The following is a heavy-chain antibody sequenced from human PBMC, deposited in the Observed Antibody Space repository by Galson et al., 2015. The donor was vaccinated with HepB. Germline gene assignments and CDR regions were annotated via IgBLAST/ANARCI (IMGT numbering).Heavy chain of an antibody. D-gene: IGHD3-3*01. CDR3: ARGLIWSGPPYHYGLDV. CDR1: GFIFTHYG. Sequence: SLRLSCAASGFIFTHYGMHWVRQAPGKGLEWAAVIWYDGSKKYYADSVKGRFTTSRDNSKNTLYLQMNSLRAEDTAVYYCARGLIWSGPPYHYGLDVWGQGTTVTVSS. V-gene: IGHV3-33*01. J-gene: IGHJ6*02. CDR2: IWYDGSKK.